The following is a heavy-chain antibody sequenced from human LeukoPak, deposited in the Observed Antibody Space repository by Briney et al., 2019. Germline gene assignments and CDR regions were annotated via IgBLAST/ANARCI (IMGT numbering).Heavy chain of an antibody. CDR1: GFTFSSYS. CDR2: ISSSSSYI. V-gene: IGHV3-21*01. J-gene: IGHJ3*01. CDR3: AKDKLQWLAKGGVFDL. Sequence: GGSLRLSCAASGFTFSSYSMNWVRQAPGKGLERVSSISSSSSYIYYADSVKGRFTISRDNSKNAMFFQMNSLRPEDTAVYYCAKDKLQWLAKGGVFDLWGQGTMVTVSS. D-gene: IGHD6-19*01.